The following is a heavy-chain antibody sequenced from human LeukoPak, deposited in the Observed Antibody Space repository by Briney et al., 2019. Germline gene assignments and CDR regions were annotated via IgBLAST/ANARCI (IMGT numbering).Heavy chain of an antibody. Sequence: KPSDTLSLTCAVYGGSFSGYYWSWIRHPPGKGLEWIGEINHSGSTNYNPSLKSRVTISVDTSKNQFSLKLSSVTAADTAVYYCARGAYFWSGYSQYNWFDPWGQGTLVTVSS. J-gene: IGHJ5*02. CDR1: GGSFSGYY. D-gene: IGHD3-3*01. CDR3: ARGAYFWSGYSQYNWFDP. V-gene: IGHV4-34*01. CDR2: INHSGST.